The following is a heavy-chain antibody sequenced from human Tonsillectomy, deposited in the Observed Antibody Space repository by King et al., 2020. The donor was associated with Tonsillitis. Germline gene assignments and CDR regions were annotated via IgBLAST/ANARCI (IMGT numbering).Heavy chain of an antibody. CDR1: GFTFGDYA. Sequence: DVQLVESGGGLVKPGRSLRLSCTASGFTFGDYAMSWFRQAPGKGLEWVGFIRSKAYGGTTEYAASVKGRFTISREDSKSIAYLQMNSLKTEDTAVYYCTRNLTIFGVVSAFDIWGQGTMVTVSS. CDR2: IRSKAYGGTT. D-gene: IGHD3-3*01. CDR3: TRNLTIFGVVSAFDI. V-gene: IGHV3-49*05. J-gene: IGHJ3*02.